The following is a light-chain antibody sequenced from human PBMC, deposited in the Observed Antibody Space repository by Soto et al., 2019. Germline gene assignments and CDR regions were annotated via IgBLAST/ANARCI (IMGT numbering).Light chain of an antibody. CDR1: QGIGVY. Sequence: DIQMTQSPSSLSASFGDRVTITCRASQGIGVYLAWFQQKPGKVPRLLIYAASALQSGVQSRFSGGGSGTDFTLTINSLQPEDVATYYCQKYNSAPLTFGGGTKVEIK. CDR3: QKYNSAPLT. CDR2: AAS. J-gene: IGKJ4*02. V-gene: IGKV1-27*01.